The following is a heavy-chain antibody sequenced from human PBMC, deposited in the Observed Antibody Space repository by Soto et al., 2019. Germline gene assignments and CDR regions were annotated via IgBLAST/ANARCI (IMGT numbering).Heavy chain of an antibody. CDR2: VDHSGST. V-gene: IGHV4-38-2*01. D-gene: IGHD5-12*01. CDR1: GYVITSGYY. Sequence: SETLSLTCVVSGYVITSGYYWGWVRQPPGKGLEWIGTVDHSGSTYYDPSLQGRVTISIDTSKNQFSLKLTSVTAADTALYYCARYFHTYSGPPIWGQGTLVTVSS. J-gene: IGHJ4*02. CDR3: ARYFHTYSGPPI.